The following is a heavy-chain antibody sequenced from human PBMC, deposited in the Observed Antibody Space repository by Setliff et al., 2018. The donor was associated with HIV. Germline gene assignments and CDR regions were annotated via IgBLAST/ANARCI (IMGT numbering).Heavy chain of an antibody. CDR3: ARRIDDSGSFPDKNGLDT. V-gene: IGHV4-4*09. D-gene: IGHD3-10*01. CDR2: IFPSGST. Sequence: PSETLSLTCTVSGDSISSYSWNWIRQSPGGGLEWIGFIFPSGSTKYNPSPQSRVTMSIDTSKNQFSLRLTSVTAADTAVYYCARRIDDSGSFPDKNGLDTWGQGSLVTVSS. CDR1: GDSISSYS. J-gene: IGHJ5*02.